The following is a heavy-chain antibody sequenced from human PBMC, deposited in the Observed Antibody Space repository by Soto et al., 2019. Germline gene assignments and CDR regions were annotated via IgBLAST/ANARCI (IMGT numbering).Heavy chain of an antibody. D-gene: IGHD6-6*01. CDR1: GFTFSSYG. CDR2: INEDGSEK. Sequence: EVQLVESGGGLVQPGGSLRLSCAASGFTFSSYGMSWVRQAPGKGPEWVANINEDGSEKYYVDSVKGRFTKSRDNAKNSLYMQMNSLRAEDTAVYYCARDPRLAARPLFDYWGQGTLVTVSS. J-gene: IGHJ4*02. V-gene: IGHV3-7*01. CDR3: ARDPRLAARPLFDY.